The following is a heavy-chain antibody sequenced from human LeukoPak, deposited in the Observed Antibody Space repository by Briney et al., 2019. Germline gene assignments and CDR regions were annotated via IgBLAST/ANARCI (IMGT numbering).Heavy chain of an antibody. V-gene: IGHV3-7*01. J-gene: IGHJ4*02. CDR2: IKQDGSEK. Sequence: GGALRLSCAASGVTFSSYWMSWVRQAPGKGLEWVVNIKQDGSEKYYVDSVKGRFTISRDNAKNSLYLQMNSLRAEDTAVYYCARDRPYNWNDGLDYWGQGTLVTVSS. D-gene: IGHD1-1*01. CDR1: GVTFSSYW. CDR3: ARDRPYNWNDGLDY.